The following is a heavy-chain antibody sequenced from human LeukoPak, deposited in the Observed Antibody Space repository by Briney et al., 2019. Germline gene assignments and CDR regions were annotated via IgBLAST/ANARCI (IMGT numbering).Heavy chain of an antibody. CDR2: ISAYNGNT. J-gene: IGHJ4*02. CDR1: LYTFTNYG. V-gene: IGHV1-18*01. CDR3: ARARYSSSLAGDY. Sequence: ASVKVSCKASLYTFTNYGSSRVRQAPGQGLEWMGWISAYNGNTNYAQKLQGRVTMTTDTSTSTAYMELRSLRSDDTAVYYCARARYSSSLAGDYWGQGTLVTVSS. D-gene: IGHD6-6*01.